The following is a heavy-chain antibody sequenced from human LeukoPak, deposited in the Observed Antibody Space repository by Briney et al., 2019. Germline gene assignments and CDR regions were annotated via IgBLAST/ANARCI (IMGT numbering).Heavy chain of an antibody. J-gene: IGHJ4*02. D-gene: IGHD6-13*01. CDR1: GFTVSSNY. Sequence: GGSLRLSCAASGFTVSSNYMSWVRQAPGKGLEWVSVIYSGGSTYYADSVKGRFTISRDNSKNTLYLQMNSLRAEDTAVYYCARAGSSSWFYYFDYWGQGTLVTVSS. CDR3: ARAGSSSWFYYFDY. V-gene: IGHV3-53*01. CDR2: IYSGGST.